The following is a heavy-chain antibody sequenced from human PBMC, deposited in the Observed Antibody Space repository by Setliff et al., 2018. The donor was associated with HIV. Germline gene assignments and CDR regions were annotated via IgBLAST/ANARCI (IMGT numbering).Heavy chain of an antibody. V-gene: IGHV4-4*08. Sequence: PSETLSLTCNLSGDSIRSQFWTWIRQTPGKGLEWIASIETTGTVNYSPSLKSRVTISVDTSKNQFSLKLSSVTAADTAVYYCARGRTVFYSSSYHDYWGQGTLVTVSS. CDR3: ARGRTVFYSSSYHDY. D-gene: IGHD6-13*01. CDR1: GDSIRSQF. CDR2: IETTGTV. J-gene: IGHJ4*02.